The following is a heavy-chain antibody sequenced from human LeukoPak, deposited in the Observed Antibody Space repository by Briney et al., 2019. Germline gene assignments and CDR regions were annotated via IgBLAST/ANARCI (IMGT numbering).Heavy chain of an antibody. J-gene: IGHJ6*02. CDR3: ARAGARVPDFIGMDV. Sequence: KPSDTLSLTCAVSGYSISSNNWSGWIRQTPGKVLGWFGDIYCSGSSYYSPSLKSRVTISVDTSKNQFSLKMSYVTAVDTAVYYCARAGARVPDFIGMDVWGQGTTVTVSS. D-gene: IGHD3-3*01. CDR2: IYCSGSS. CDR1: GYSISSNNW. V-gene: IGHV4-28*01.